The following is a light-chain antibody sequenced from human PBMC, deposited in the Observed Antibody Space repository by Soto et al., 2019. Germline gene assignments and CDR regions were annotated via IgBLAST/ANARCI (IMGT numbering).Light chain of an antibody. J-gene: IGKJ1*01. CDR3: QQYNGYSPWT. CDR2: DAS. CDR1: QSISRW. V-gene: IGKV1-5*01. Sequence: DIQLTQSPSTLSASVGDRVTIACRASQSISRWLAWYQQKPGKAPKVLIWDASSLHSGVPSRFSGSGSGTEFTITISSLQPDDFATYYCQQYNGYSPWTFGQGTKVEIK.